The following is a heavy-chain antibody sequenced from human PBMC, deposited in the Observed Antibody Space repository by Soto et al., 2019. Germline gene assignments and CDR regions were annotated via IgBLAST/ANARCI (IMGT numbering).Heavy chain of an antibody. J-gene: IGHJ6*02. V-gene: IGHV1-69*06. CDR1: GGTFSSYA. CDR2: IIPIFGTA. Sequence: QVQLVQSGAEVKKPGSSVKVSCKASGGTFSSYAISWVRQAPGQGLEWMGGIIPIFGTANYAQKFQGRVTITADKSTSTAYMELSSLRSEDTAVYYCARGLHYVSGKVLYGMDVWGQGTTVTVSS. D-gene: IGHD3-10*01. CDR3: ARGLHYVSGKVLYGMDV.